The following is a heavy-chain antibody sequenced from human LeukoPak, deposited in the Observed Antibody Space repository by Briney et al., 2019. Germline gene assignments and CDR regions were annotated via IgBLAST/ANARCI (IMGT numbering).Heavy chain of an antibody. CDR1: GYTFTSYD. V-gene: IGHV1-8*03. Sequence: GASVKVSCKASGYTFTSYDIHWVRQATGQGLEWMGWMNPNSGNTGFAQKFQGRVTIARDTSISTAYMELSSLRPDDTAVYYCATGKIAARRGSWFDPWGQGTLVTVSS. CDR2: MNPNSGNT. J-gene: IGHJ5*02. D-gene: IGHD6-6*01. CDR3: ATGKIAARRGSWFDP.